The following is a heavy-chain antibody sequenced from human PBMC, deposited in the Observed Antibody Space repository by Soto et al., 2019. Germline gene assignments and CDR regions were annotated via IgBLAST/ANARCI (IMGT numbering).Heavy chain of an antibody. Sequence: QVQLVESGGGVVQPGRSLRLSCAASGFTFSSYGMHWVRQAPGKGLEWVAVISYDGSNKYYADSVKGRFTISRDNSKNTLYLQMNSLRGEDTAVYYCAKGPLGSGYYRGPEYFQHWGQGTLVNVSS. D-gene: IGHD3-22*01. J-gene: IGHJ1*01. V-gene: IGHV3-30*18. CDR1: GFTFSSYG. CDR3: AKGPLGSGYYRGPEYFQH. CDR2: ISYDGSNK.